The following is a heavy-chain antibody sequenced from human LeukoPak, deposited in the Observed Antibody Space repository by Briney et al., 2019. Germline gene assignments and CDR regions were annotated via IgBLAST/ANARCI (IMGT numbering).Heavy chain of an antibody. Sequence: GGSLRLSCAASGFSFSIYFMNWVRQAPGKGLEWVSYISSSSSTIYYADSVKGRFTISRDNAKNSLYLQMNSLRAEDTAVYYCARDRGAMGEYYYYYMDVWGKGTTVTVSS. CDR2: ISSSSSTI. CDR1: GFSFSIYF. D-gene: IGHD5-18*01. CDR3: ARDRGAMGEYYYYYMDV. J-gene: IGHJ6*03. V-gene: IGHV3-48*04.